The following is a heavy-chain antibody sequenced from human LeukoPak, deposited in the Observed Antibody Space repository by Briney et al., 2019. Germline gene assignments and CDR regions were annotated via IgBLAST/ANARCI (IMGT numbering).Heavy chain of an antibody. J-gene: IGHJ4*02. CDR2: IYTTGIT. Sequence: SETLSLTCTVSGGSISTYYWNWIRQPAGKGLEWIGRIYTTGITNYNPSLKSRLTMSVDTSKNQFSLKLNSVTAADTAVYYCAREETNMVDSLPYYYDSWGQGILVTVSS. D-gene: IGHD2/OR15-2a*01. CDR3: AREETNMVDSLPYYYDS. CDR1: GGSISTYY. V-gene: IGHV4-4*07.